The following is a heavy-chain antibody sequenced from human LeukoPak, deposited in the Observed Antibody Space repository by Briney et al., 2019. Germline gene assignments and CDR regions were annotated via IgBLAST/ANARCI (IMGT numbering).Heavy chain of an antibody. CDR2: IYYSWDT. CDR1: GGSISSTSYY. Sequence: SETLSLTCTVSGGSISSTSYYWGWIRQPPGKGLEWIGSIYYSWDTNYNPSLKSRVTISVDKSRNQFSLKLSSVTAADTAVYYCAREVVAAAGTVDYWGQGTLVTVSS. J-gene: IGHJ4*02. D-gene: IGHD6-13*01. V-gene: IGHV4-39*07. CDR3: AREVVAAAGTVDY.